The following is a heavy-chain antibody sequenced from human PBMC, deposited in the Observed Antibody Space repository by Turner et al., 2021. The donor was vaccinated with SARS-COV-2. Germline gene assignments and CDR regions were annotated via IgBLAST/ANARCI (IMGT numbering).Heavy chain of an antibody. Sequence: QLQPQESGTGIVKSSETLSLTCTVSGDSFSSGGFYWVCIRQPPGKGLEWIATLSYTGRTYYKPSLKNRVDISVDTSKNQFSLKLSSVTAADTAVYYCARGFDYWGQGTLVTVSS. CDR1: GDSFSSGGFY. CDR3: ARGFDY. V-gene: IGHV4-39*07. CDR2: LSYTGRT. J-gene: IGHJ4*02.